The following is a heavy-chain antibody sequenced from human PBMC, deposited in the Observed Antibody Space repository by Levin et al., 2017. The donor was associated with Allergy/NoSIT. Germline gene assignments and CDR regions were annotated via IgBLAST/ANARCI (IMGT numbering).Heavy chain of an antibody. Sequence: ASVKVSCKASGYAFTSYDFSWVRQAPGQGLEWVGWISIYNGNTNYAQKFQGRVTLTTDTSTSTAYMELRSLRLDDTAVYFCARGSGSGGNGMDVWGQGATVTVSS. V-gene: IGHV1-18*01. CDR3: ARGSGSGGNGMDV. CDR2: ISIYNGNT. J-gene: IGHJ6*02. D-gene: IGHD1-26*01. CDR1: GYAFTSYD.